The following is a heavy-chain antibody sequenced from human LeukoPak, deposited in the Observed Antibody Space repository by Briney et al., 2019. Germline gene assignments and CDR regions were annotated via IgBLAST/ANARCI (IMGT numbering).Heavy chain of an antibody. J-gene: IGHJ5*02. V-gene: IGHV4-30-2*01. CDR3: ARAYSSSSPNWFDP. Sequence: PSETLSLTCAVSGGSISSGGYSWSWIRQPPGKGLEWIGYIYHSGSTYYNPSLKSRVTISVDRSKNQFSLKLSSVTAADTAVYYCARAYSSSSPNWFDPWGQGTLVTVSS. CDR2: IYHSGST. CDR1: GGSISSGGYS. D-gene: IGHD6-6*01.